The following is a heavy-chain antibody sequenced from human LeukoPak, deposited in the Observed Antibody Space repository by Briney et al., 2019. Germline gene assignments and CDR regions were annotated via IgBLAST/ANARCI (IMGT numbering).Heavy chain of an antibody. V-gene: IGHV3-7*01. CDR2: IKQDGSEK. CDR3: AREEYSSGWYLLDY. J-gene: IGHJ4*02. Sequence: GGSLRLSCTASGFTFSSYWMSWVRQAPGKGLEWVANIKQDGSEKYYVDSVKGRFTISRDNAMKSLYLQMNSLRAEDTAVYYCAREEYSSGWYLLDYWGQGTLVTVSS. D-gene: IGHD6-19*01. CDR1: GFTFSSYW.